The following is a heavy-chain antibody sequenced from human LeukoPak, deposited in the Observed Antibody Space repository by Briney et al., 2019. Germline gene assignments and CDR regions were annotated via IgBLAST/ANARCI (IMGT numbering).Heavy chain of an antibody. CDR1: GFTFSTYA. V-gene: IGHV3-64*01. D-gene: IGHD3-10*01. CDR2: IKNNGGGT. Sequence: GGSLRLSCAASGFTFSTYAMHWVRQAPGKGLEYVSAIKNNGGGTYYASSVQGRFTVSRDNSRSTLYLQMDSLRPDDMAIYYCARVQSTVRGIQGPFDLWGQGTLVTIS. CDR3: ARVQSTVRGIQGPFDL. J-gene: IGHJ4*02.